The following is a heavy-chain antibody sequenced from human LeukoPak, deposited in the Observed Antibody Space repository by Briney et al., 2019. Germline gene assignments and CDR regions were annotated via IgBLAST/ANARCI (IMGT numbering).Heavy chain of an antibody. CDR2: VNSDGSDP. CDR1: GFTFSSYA. V-gene: IGHV3-74*01. J-gene: IGHJ4*02. D-gene: IGHD6-19*01. Sequence: GGSLRLSCAASGFTFSSYAMSWVRQAPGKGLVWVSRVNSDGSDPILADSVKGRFTISRDNAKNTLFLQMTSLRAEDTAVYYCTRGPPDYSSFDSWGRGTLVTVSS. CDR3: TRGPPDYSSFDS.